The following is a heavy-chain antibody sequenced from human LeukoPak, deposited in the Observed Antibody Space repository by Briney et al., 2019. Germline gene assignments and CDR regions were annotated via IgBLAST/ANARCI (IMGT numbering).Heavy chain of an antibody. CDR3: AKERYLWWLQSPIDY. V-gene: IGHV3-23*01. CDR2: ISGSGGST. Sequence: LAGGSLRLSCAASGFTFSSYAMSWVRQAPGKGREWVSAISGSGGSTYYADSVKGRFTISRDNSKNTLYLQMNSLRAEDTAVYYCAKERYLWWLQSPIDYWGQGTLVTVSS. J-gene: IGHJ4*02. CDR1: GFTFSSYA. D-gene: IGHD2-8*01.